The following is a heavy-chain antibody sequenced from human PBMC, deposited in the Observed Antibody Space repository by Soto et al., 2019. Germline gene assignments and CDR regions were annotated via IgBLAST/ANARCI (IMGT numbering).Heavy chain of an antibody. J-gene: IGHJ4*02. Sequence: QVQLQESGPGLVKPSETLSLTCSVSDGSVNTGNYYWSWIRQPPGKGLEWIGHIYYIGTTNYNPSLKRRVTISVDTSRHQFSLKVTSVTAAETAVYFCAREEKQLSRYGGDFDYWGQGILVTVSS. CDR2: IYYIGTT. V-gene: IGHV4-61*01. CDR1: DGSVNTGNYY. D-gene: IGHD3-16*01. CDR3: AREEKQLSRYGGDFDY.